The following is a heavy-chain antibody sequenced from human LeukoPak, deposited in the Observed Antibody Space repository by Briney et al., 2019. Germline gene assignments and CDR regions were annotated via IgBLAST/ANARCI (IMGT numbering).Heavy chain of an antibody. D-gene: IGHD1-26*01. CDR2: IYYSGST. V-gene: IGHV4-30-4*08. CDR1: GGSISSGDYY. CDR3: ARVAWDRGWFDP. Sequence: SQTLSLTCTVSGGSISSGDYYWSWIRQPPGKGLEWIGYIYYSGSTYYNPSLKSRVTISVDTSKNQFSLKLSSVTAADTAVYYCARVAWDRGWFDPWGQGTLVTVSS. J-gene: IGHJ5*02.